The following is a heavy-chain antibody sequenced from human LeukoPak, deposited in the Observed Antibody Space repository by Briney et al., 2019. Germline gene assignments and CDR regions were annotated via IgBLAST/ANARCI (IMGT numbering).Heavy chain of an antibody. CDR3: ARAGGITGVTIFGVDYYMDV. CDR1: GFTVSSTY. V-gene: IGHV3-66*01. CDR2: IYSGGST. D-gene: IGHD3-3*01. J-gene: IGHJ6*03. Sequence: GGSLRLSWAAAGFTVSSTYMSWARQAPGKGLEWVSVIYSGGSTYYADSVKGRFTISRDNSKNTLYLLMNSLRAEDTAVYYCARAGGITGVTIFGVDYYMDVWGKGTTVTVSS.